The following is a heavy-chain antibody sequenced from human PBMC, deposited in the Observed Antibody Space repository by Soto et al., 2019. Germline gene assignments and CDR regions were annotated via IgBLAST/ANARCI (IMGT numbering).Heavy chain of an antibody. J-gene: IGHJ4*02. CDR3: AKEQQLAPDY. V-gene: IGHV3-23*01. CDR2: ISGSGGST. Sequence: GGSLRLSCAASGFTFSSYTMSWVRQSPGKRLEWVSTISGSGGSTYYADSVKGRFTISRDNSKNTLYLQMNSLRAEDTALYYCAKEQQLAPDYWGQGTLVTVSS. CDR1: GFTFSSYT. D-gene: IGHD6-13*01.